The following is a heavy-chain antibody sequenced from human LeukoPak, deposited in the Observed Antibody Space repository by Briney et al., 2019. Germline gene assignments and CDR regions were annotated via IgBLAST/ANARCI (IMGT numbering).Heavy chain of an antibody. J-gene: IGHJ4*02. D-gene: IGHD3-3*01. Sequence: SETLSLTCAVSGYSISSGYYWGWIRQPPGKGLEWIGSIYHSGSTYYNPSLESRVTISVDTSKNQFSLKLSSVTAADTAVYYRARQGDYDFWSGYYHRYFDYWGQGTLVTVSS. CDR2: IYHSGST. CDR1: GYSISSGYY. CDR3: ARQGDYDFWSGYYHRYFDY. V-gene: IGHV4-38-2*01.